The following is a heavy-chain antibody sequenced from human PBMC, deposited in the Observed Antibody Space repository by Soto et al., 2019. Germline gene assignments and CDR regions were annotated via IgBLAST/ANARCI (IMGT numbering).Heavy chain of an antibody. CDR1: GFTFSNCG. J-gene: IGHJ6*02. Sequence: GGSLRLSTAASGFTFSNCGMNWVRQTPGKGLEWVSYISDSGATKHYADSVKGRFTISRDNGKDSLYLQMNSLRDEDTAVYFCARCSRNSCYSYGVDVWGQGATVTVSS. D-gene: IGHD2-15*01. CDR2: ISDSGATK. V-gene: IGHV3-48*02. CDR3: ARCSRNSCYSYGVDV.